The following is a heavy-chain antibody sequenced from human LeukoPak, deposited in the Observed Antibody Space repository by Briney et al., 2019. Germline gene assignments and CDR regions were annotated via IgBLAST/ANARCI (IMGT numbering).Heavy chain of an antibody. Sequence: GGSLRLSCAASGFTFSTYNMHWVRQAPGKGLEWVALIRSDGSYIYYADSVMGRFTISRDNSKNTLYLQMNSLRAEDTAVYYCARDPATVTGTTEGPDYWGQGTLVTVSS. CDR1: GFTFSTYN. J-gene: IGHJ4*02. D-gene: IGHD1-20*01. CDR3: ARDPATVTGTTEGPDY. CDR2: IRSDGSYI. V-gene: IGHV3-33*01.